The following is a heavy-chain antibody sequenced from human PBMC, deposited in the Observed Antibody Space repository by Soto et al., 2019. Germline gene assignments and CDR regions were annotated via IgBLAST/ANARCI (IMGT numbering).Heavy chain of an antibody. CDR2: MNPNSANT. J-gene: IGHJ4*02. CDR1: GYTFTSYD. D-gene: IGHD3-3*01. V-gene: IGHV1-8*01. Sequence: ASVKVSCKASGYTFTSYDINWVRQATGQGLEWMGWMNPNSANTGYAQKFQGRVTMTRNTSISTAYMELSSLRSEDTAVYYCARRTKRDRILDYWGQGTLVTVSS. CDR3: ARRTKRDRILDY.